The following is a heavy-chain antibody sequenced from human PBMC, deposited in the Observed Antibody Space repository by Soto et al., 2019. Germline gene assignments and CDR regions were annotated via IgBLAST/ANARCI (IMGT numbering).Heavy chain of an antibody. J-gene: IGHJ4*02. V-gene: IGHV3-15*01. D-gene: IGHD5-12*01. CDR3: TTDLEGVMATIGAQMVDY. CDR1: GFTFSNAW. CDR2: IKSKTDGGTT. Sequence: FLRLSCAASGFTFSNAWMSWVRQAPGKGLEWVGRIKSKTDGGTTDYAAPVKGRFTISRDDSKNTLYLQMNSLKTEDTAVYYCTTDLEGVMATIGAQMVDYWGQGTLVTVSS.